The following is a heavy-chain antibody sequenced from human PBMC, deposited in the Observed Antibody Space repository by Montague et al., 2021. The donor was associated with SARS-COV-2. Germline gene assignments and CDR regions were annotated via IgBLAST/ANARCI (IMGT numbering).Heavy chain of an antibody. Sequence: CAISGDSVSSKSVAWNWIRQSPSRGLEWLGRTYYRSKWDSVYAEXXKGRLVITPDTSKNQVSLQLNSVIPEDTAVYFCASSGITLTGLDAFDIWGQGIMVTVSS. J-gene: IGHJ3*02. CDR1: GDSVSSKSVA. CDR3: ASSGITLTGLDAFDI. V-gene: IGHV6-1*01. CDR2: TYYRSKWDS. D-gene: IGHD3-9*01.